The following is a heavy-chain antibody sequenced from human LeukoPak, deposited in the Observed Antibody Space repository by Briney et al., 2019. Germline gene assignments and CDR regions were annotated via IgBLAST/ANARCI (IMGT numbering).Heavy chain of an antibody. Sequence: GGSLRLSCAASGFPFSSSEMNWVRQAPGKGLGWVSYISNDGNTIYYADSVKGRFTISRDNAKNSGYLQMNSLRAEDTAVYYCASGVMYYDSSGRNYWGQGTLVTVSS. J-gene: IGHJ4*02. CDR2: ISNDGNTI. CDR3: ASGVMYYDSSGRNY. D-gene: IGHD3-22*01. V-gene: IGHV3-48*03. CDR1: GFPFSSSE.